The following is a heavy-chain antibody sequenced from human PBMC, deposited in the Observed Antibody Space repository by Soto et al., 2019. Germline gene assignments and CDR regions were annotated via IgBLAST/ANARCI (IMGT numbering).Heavy chain of an antibody. V-gene: IGHV3-23*01. D-gene: IGHD3-22*01. CDR2: ISGSGGST. Sequence: GGSLRLSCAASGFTFSSYAMSWVRQAPGKGLEWVSAISGSGGSTYYADSVKGRFTISRDNSKNTLYLQMNSLRAEDTAVYYCAKFIYREYYYDSSGYYGTNPLYYGMDVWGQGTTVTVSS. CDR3: AKFIYREYYYDSSGYYGTNPLYYGMDV. CDR1: GFTFSSYA. J-gene: IGHJ6*02.